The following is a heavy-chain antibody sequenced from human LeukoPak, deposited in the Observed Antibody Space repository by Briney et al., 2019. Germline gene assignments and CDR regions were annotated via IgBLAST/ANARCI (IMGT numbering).Heavy chain of an antibody. CDR2: INPNGGST. V-gene: IGHV1-46*01. CDR1: GYTFTNYY. Sequence: GASVKVSCKASGYTFTNYYMHWVRQAPGQGLEWMGMINPNGGSTSYARRFQGRVTMTRDTSTSTFYMELSTLRYEDTAVYYCARGSYYYMDVWVKGTTVTISS. J-gene: IGHJ6*03. CDR3: ARGSYYYMDV.